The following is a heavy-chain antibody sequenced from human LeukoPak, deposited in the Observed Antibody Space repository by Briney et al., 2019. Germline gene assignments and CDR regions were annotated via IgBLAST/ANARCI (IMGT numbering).Heavy chain of an antibody. Sequence: PGGSLRPSCAGSGFSFGPHAMSWVRQAPGKGLEWVSGIGGSDDSTHYADSVKGRFTISRDNSRQTLFLQMNSLRAEDTAVYYCARDRGGLIDTGTLIHWGLGTLVTVSS. CDR3: ARDRGGLIDTGTLIH. J-gene: IGHJ4*02. V-gene: IGHV3-23*01. CDR1: GFSFGPHA. CDR2: IGGSDDST. D-gene: IGHD2-21*01.